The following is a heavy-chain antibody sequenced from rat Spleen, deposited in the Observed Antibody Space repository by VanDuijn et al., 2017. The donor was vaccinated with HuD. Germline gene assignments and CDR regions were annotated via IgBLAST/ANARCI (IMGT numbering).Heavy chain of an antibody. D-gene: IGHD1-2*01. CDR3: ATSSYIYSGVMDA. J-gene: IGHJ4*01. V-gene: IGHV5-29*01. Sequence: EVQLVESDGGLVQPGRSLKLSCAASGFTFSDYYMAWVRQAPTKGLEWVATINYDGSSTYYRDSVKGRFTISRDNAKSTLYLQMDSLRSEDTATYYCATSSYIYSGVMDAWGQGASVTVSS. CDR2: INYDGSST. CDR1: GFTFSDYY.